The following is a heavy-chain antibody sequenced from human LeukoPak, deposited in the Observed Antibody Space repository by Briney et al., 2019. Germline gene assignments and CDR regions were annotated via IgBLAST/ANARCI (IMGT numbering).Heavy chain of an antibody. D-gene: IGHD3-22*01. Sequence: PGGSLRLSCAASGFTFSSYAMSWVRQAPGKGLEWVSAISGSGGSTYYADSVKGRFTISGDNSKNTLYLQMNSLRAEDTAVYYCANSPHYYDSSGYLNFDYWGQGTLVTVSS. CDR1: GFTFSSYA. CDR3: ANSPHYYDSSGYLNFDY. J-gene: IGHJ4*02. V-gene: IGHV3-23*01. CDR2: ISGSGGST.